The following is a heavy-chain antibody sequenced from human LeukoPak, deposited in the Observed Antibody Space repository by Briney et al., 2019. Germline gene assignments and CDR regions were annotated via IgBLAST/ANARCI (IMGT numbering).Heavy chain of an antibody. V-gene: IGHV3-53*01. CDR3: ARGLYGDQGYFYYGMDV. Sequence: PGGSLRLSCAASGFTVGINYMSWVRQAPGKGLEWVSVIYSRGSIYYADSVKGRFTMSRDNSKSTLSLQMNSLRVEDTAMYYCARGLYGDQGYFYYGMDVWGKGTTVTVSS. CDR1: GFTVGINY. D-gene: IGHD4-17*01. CDR2: IYSRGSI. J-gene: IGHJ6*04.